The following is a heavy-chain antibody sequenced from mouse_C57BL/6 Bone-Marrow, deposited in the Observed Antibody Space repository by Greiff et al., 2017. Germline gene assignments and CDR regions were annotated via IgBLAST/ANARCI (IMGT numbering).Heavy chain of an antibody. V-gene: IGHV2-2*01. CDR3: ARRDLYGSSYYYAMDY. CDR2: IWSGGST. CDR1: GFSLTSYG. Sequence: VQLQESGPGLVQPSQSLSITCTVSGFSLTSYGVHWVRQSPGKGLEWLGVIWSGGSTDYNAAFISRLSISKDNSKSQVFIKMNSLQADDTAIYYCARRDLYGSSYYYAMDYWGQGTSVTVSS. D-gene: IGHD1-1*01. J-gene: IGHJ4*01.